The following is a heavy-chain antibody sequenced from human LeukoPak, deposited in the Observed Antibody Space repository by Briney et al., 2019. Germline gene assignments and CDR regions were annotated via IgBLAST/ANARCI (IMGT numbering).Heavy chain of an antibody. CDR3: ARTQNRYSSSWYYFDY. J-gene: IGHJ4*02. CDR2: IRYDGSNK. CDR1: GFTFSSYA. Sequence: LPGGSLRLSCAASGFTFSSYAMHWVRQAPGKGLEWVAYIRYDGSNKYYADSVKGRFTISRDNSKNTLYLQMNSLRAEDTAVYYCARTQNRYSSSWYYFDYWGQGTLVTVSS. D-gene: IGHD6-13*01. V-gene: IGHV3-30*04.